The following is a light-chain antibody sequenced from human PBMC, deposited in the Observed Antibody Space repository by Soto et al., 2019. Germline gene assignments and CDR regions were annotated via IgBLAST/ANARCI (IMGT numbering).Light chain of an antibody. Sequence: DIQMTQSPSSLSASVGDRVTITCRASQGISNFLAWYQHKPGKVPKLLIYAASTLQSGVPSRFSGSGSGTDFTRTINSLQPEDVATYYCQKYKSALSLSFGGGTKVEIK. J-gene: IGKJ4*01. CDR1: QGISNF. CDR2: AAS. CDR3: QKYKSALSLS. V-gene: IGKV1-27*01.